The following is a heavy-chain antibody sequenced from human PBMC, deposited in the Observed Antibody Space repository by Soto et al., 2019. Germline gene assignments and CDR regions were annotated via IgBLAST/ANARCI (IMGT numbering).Heavy chain of an antibody. CDR2: ISAYNGNT. V-gene: IGHV1-18*01. CDR1: GYTFTSYG. CDR3: ARAGSGSYSFLSGNYYYYGMDV. J-gene: IGHJ6*02. Sequence: GASVKVSCKASGYTFTSYGISWVRQAPGQGLEWMGWISAYNGNTNYAQKLQGRVTMTTDTSTSTAYMEPRSLRSDDTAVYYCARAGSGSYSFLSGNYYYYGMDVWGQGTTVTVSS. D-gene: IGHD1-26*01.